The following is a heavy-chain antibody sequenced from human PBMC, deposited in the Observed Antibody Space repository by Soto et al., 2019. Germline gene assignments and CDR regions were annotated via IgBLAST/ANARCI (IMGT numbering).Heavy chain of an antibody. CDR2: IPYDGSNK. CDR3: ARDRQAGFTHSSAP. D-gene: IGHD6-19*01. CDR1: GFTFSSYA. V-gene: IGHV3-30*14. J-gene: IGHJ5*02. Sequence: PGGSQRLCCSASGFTFSSYAMHWVRQAPGKGLEWVAVIPYDGSNKYYADSVKGRFTISRENSKNQLPLKLTSMTAADTAVYYCARDRQAGFTHSSAPWAQGTLLTVSS.